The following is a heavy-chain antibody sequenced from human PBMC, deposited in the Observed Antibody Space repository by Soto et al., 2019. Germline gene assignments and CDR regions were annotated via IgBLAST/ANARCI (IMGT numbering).Heavy chain of an antibody. CDR2: IFDRDSVT. Sequence: EVQLLESGGGLVQPGGSLRLSCEASGFTFSNYPMGWVRQAPGKGLEWVASIFDRDSVTHDGDSVKGRFTISRDNSKYTLYLQMSSLRVEDTAVYHCGKYGTQTTPHYRDFWGQGTLVTVSS. J-gene: IGHJ4*02. D-gene: IGHD1-1*01. CDR1: GFTFSNYP. V-gene: IGHV3-23*01. CDR3: GKYGTQTTPHYRDF.